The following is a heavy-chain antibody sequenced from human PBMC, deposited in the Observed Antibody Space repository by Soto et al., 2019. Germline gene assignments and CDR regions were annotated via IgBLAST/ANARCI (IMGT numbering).Heavy chain of an antibody. J-gene: IGHJ6*02. D-gene: IGHD2-2*01. CDR3: ARGTARWDIVVVPAAARPLPGMDV. V-gene: IGHV4-59*01. CDR1: GGSISSYY. Sequence: PSETLSLTCTVSGGSISSYYWSWIRQPPGKGLEWIGYIYYSGSTNYNPSLKSRVTISVDTSKNQFSLKLSSVTAADTAVYYCARGTARWDIVVVPAAARPLPGMDVWGQGTTVTVS. CDR2: IYYSGST.